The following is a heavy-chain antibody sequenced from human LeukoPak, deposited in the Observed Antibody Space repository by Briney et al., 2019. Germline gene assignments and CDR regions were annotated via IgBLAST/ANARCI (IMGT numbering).Heavy chain of an antibody. Sequence: SVKVSCKASGGTFSSYAISWVRQAPGQGLEWMGRIIPILGIANYAQKFQGRVTITADKSTSTAYMELSSLRSEDTAVYYCERDLRDAVALGFHNWGQGTMVTVSS. D-gene: IGHD3-16*01. V-gene: IGHV1-69*04. J-gene: IGHJ1*01. CDR2: IIPILGIA. CDR1: GGTFSSYA. CDR3: ERDLRDAVALGFHN.